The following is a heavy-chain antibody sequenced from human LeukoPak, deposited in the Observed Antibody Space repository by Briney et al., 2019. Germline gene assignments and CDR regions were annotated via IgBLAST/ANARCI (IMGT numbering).Heavy chain of an antibody. V-gene: IGHV4-34*01. CDR2: INHSGST. CDR3: ARGTLNIPGEHGAFDY. J-gene: IGHJ4*02. Sequence: SETLSLTCDVHGGSFRGYYWSWIRQPPGKGLEWIGEINHSGSTNYNPSLKSRVTISVDTSKNQFSLKLSSVTAADTAVYYCARGTLNIPGEHGAFDYWGQGTLVTVSS. CDR1: GGSFRGYY. D-gene: IGHD1-14*01.